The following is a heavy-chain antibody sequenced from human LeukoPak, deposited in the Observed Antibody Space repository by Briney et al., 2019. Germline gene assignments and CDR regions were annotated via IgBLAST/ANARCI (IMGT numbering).Heavy chain of an antibody. CDR2: IHYSGST. J-gene: IGHJ4*02. CDR1: AGSISTYY. V-gene: IGHV4-59*01. CDR3: AREYVSGSFEN. Sequence: SETLSLTCTVSAGSISTYYWHWIRQPPGKGLEWIGYIHYSGSTNYNPSLKSQVTTSVDTSRHQFSLRLSSVTAADTAVYYCAREYVSGSFENWGQGTLVTVSS. D-gene: IGHD3-10*01.